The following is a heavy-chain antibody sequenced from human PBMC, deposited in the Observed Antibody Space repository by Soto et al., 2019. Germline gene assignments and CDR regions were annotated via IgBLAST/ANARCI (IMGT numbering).Heavy chain of an antibody. J-gene: IGHJ5*02. CDR1: GGSISSYY. V-gene: IGHV4-59*12. CDR2: IYYSGST. CDR3: ARDGITGINGGFDP. D-gene: IGHD1-20*01. Sequence: PSETLSLTCTVSGGSISSYYWSWIRQPPGKGLEWIGYIYYSGSTNYNPSLKSRVTISVDTSKNQFSLKLSSVTAADTAVYYCARDGITGINGGFDPWGQGTLVTVSS.